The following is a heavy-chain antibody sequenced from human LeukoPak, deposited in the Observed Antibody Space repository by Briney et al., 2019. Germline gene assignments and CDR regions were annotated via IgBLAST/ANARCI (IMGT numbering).Heavy chain of an antibody. CDR3: ATQYSSGSYEFDY. D-gene: IGHD3-10*01. CDR1: GFTFSSYA. V-gene: IGHV3-23*01. Sequence: GGSLRLSCAASGFTFSSYAMSWVRRAPGKGLEWVSAISGSGGSTYYADSVKGRFTISRDNSKNTLCLQMNSLRAEDTAVYYCATQYSSGSYEFDYWGQGTLVTVSS. CDR2: ISGSGGST. J-gene: IGHJ4*02.